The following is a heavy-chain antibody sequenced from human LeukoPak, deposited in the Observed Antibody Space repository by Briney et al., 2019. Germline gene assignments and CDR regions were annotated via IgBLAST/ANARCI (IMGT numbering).Heavy chain of an antibody. J-gene: IGHJ6*03. CDR2: INHSGST. Sequence: SDTLSLTCAVYGGSFSGYYWSWIRQPPGKGLEWIGEINHSGSTNYNPSLKSRVTISVDTSKNQFSLKLSSVTAADTAVYYCARVAATATITTPESYYYYDMYFWGRGTTVTVSS. CDR3: ARVAATATITTPESYYYYDMYF. V-gene: IGHV4-34*01. CDR1: GGSFSGYY. D-gene: IGHD4-17*01.